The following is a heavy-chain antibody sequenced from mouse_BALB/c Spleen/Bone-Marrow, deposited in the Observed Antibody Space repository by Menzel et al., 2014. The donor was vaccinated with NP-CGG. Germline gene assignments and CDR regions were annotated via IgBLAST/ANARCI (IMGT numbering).Heavy chain of an antibody. Sequence: EVQGVESGGGLVQPGGSLKLSCAASGFDLSRYWMSWVRRAPGKGLEWIGEINPDSSTINYTPSLKDKFIISRDNAKNTLYLRLNKVRSEDTALYYCARLDYYGYFNYWGQGTTLTVSS. J-gene: IGHJ2*01. V-gene: IGHV4-1*02. CDR3: ARLDYYGYFNY. D-gene: IGHD1-1*01. CDR2: INPDSSTI. CDR1: GFDLSRYW.